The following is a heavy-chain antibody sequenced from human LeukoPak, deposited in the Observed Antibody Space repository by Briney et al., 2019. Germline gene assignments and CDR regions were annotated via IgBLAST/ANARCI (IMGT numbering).Heavy chain of an antibody. CDR2: ISSSGSTI. D-gene: IGHD2-2*01. CDR3: ARDVPDIVVVPAALSGISVRYYYYIDV. J-gene: IGHJ6*03. V-gene: IGHV3-48*04. Sequence: AGGSLRLSCAASGFTFSSYGMNWIRQAPGKGLEWVSYISSSGSTIYYADSVKGRFTISRDNAKNSLYLQMSSLRAEDTAVYYCARDVPDIVVVPAALSGISVRYYYYIDVWGKGTTVTVSS. CDR1: GFTFSSYG.